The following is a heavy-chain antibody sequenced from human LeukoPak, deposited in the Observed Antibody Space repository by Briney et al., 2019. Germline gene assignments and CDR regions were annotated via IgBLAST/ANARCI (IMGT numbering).Heavy chain of an antibody. CDR3: ARVYSSSFVFDY. V-gene: IGHV3-74*01. CDR2: IISDGSTT. J-gene: IGHJ4*02. Sequence: GGSLRLSCVASGFTFSSYWMHWVRQTPGKGLVWVSRIISDGSTTNYADSVKGRFTISRDNAKNTLYLQMNSLRVEDTAMYYGARVYSSSFVFDYWGQGTLVTVSS. CDR1: GFTFSSYW. D-gene: IGHD6-6*01.